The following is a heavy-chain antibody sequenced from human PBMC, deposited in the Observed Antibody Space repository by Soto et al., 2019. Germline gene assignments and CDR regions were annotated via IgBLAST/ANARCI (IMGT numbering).Heavy chain of an antibody. CDR1: GGSFSGYY. D-gene: IGHD6-6*01. V-gene: IGHV4-59*01. J-gene: IGHJ4*02. Sequence: SETLSLTCAVYGGSFSGYYWSWIRQPPGKGLEWIGYIYYSGSTNYNPSLKSRVTISVDTSKNQFSLKLSSVTAADTAVYYCARTFEYSSSYGVDYWGQGTLVTVSS. CDR3: ARTFEYSSSYGVDY. CDR2: IYYSGST.